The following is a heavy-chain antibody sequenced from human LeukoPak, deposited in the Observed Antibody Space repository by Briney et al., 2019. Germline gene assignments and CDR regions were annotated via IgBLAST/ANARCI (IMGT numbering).Heavy chain of an antibody. CDR2: IYSGGST. V-gene: IGHV3-53*01. CDR1: GFTVSSNY. J-gene: IGHJ3*02. Sequence: QPGGSLRLSCAASGFTVSSNYMSWVRQAPGKGLEWVSVIYSGGSTYYADSVKGRFTISRDNSKNTLYLQMNSLRAEDTAVYYCAKGGMITFGGVIVRTYAFDIWGQGTMVTVSS. D-gene: IGHD3-16*02. CDR3: AKGGMITFGGVIVRTYAFDI.